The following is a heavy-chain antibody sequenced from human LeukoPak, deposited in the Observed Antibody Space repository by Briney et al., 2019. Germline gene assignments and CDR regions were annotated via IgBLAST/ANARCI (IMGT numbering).Heavy chain of an antibody. Sequence: SETLSLTCAVYGGSFSGYYWSWIRQPPGKGLEWIGEINHSGSTNYNPSLKSRVTISVDTSKNQFSLQLNSVTPEDTAVYYCARDRPGYSSRILVAFDIWGQGTMVTVSS. J-gene: IGHJ3*02. D-gene: IGHD6-13*01. CDR2: INHSGST. V-gene: IGHV4-34*01. CDR1: GGSFSGYY. CDR3: ARDRPGYSSRILVAFDI.